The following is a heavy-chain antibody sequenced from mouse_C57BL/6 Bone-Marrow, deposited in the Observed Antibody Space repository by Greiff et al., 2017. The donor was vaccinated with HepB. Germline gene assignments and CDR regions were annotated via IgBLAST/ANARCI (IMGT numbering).Heavy chain of an antibody. CDR2: ISSGGSYT. CDR1: GFTFSSYG. J-gene: IGHJ4*01. Sequence: EVKLVESGGDLVKPGGSLKLSCAASGFTFSSYGMSWVRQTPDKRLEWVATISSGGSYTYYPDSVKGRFTISRDNAKNTLYLQMSSLKSEDTAMYYCARRVYYYGGSYVYYAMDYGGQGTSVTVSS. V-gene: IGHV5-6*01. CDR3: ARRVYYYGGSYVYYAMDY. D-gene: IGHD1-1*01.